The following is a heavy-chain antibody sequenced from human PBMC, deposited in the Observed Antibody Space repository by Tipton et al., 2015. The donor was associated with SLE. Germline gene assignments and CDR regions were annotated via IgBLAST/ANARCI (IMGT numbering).Heavy chain of an antibody. CDR1: GGSFSGYY. V-gene: IGHV4-34*01. D-gene: IGHD3-3*01. Sequence: TLSLTCAVYGGSFSGYYWSWIRQPPGKGLEWIGDINHRGSDNYNPSLKSRVTISVATSKNQFSLKLSSLTAADTAVYYCARGPTVLRFLDWLSGDHAFDIRRQGTMVTVSS. CDR3: ARGPTVLRFLDWLSGDHAFDI. J-gene: IGHJ3*02. CDR2: INHRGSD.